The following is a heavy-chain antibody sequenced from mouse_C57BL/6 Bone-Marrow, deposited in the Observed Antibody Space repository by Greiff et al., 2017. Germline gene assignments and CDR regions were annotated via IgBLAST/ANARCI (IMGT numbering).Heavy chain of an antibody. CDR3: ARALPNSVD. D-gene: IGHD4-1*01. CDR1: GYTFTSYW. V-gene: IGHV1-55*01. J-gene: IGHJ2*01. CDR2: IYPGSGST. Sequence: QVPLQQPGAELVKPGASVKMSCKASGYTFTSYWITWVKQRPGQGLEWIGDIYPGSGSTNYNEKFTSKATLTVDTSSSTAYMQLSSLTSEDSAVYYCARALPNSVDGAQGTTLTVSS.